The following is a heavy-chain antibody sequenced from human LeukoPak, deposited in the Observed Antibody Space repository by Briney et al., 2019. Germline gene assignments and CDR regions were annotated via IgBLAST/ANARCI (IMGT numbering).Heavy chain of an antibody. V-gene: IGHV4-59*08. D-gene: IGHD2-21*02. CDR2: LYYSGST. CDR3: ARHGILVTARNWYFDL. CDR1: GGSISSYY. Sequence: SETLSLTCTVSGGSISSYYWSWVRQPPGKGLEWIGSLYYSGSTNNNPSPKSRVTMSVDTSKNQFSLKLSSVTAADTAVYYCARHGILVTARNWYFDLWGRGTLVTVSS. J-gene: IGHJ2*01.